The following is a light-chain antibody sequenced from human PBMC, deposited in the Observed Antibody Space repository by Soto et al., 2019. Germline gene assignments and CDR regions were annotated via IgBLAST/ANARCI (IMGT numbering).Light chain of an antibody. CDR1: QSVSSN. CDR3: QQYTSWPLT. J-gene: IGKJ4*01. Sequence: EIVMTQSPATLSVSPGERATLSCRASQSVSSNLAWYQQKPGQAPSLLIYNASTRATGIPARFSGSGSGTEFTLTIRSLQSEDFAVYHCQQYTSWPLTFGGGTKVDIK. V-gene: IGKV3D-15*01. CDR2: NAS.